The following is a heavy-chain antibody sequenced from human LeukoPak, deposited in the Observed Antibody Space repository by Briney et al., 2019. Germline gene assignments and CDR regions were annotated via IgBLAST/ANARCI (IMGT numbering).Heavy chain of an antibody. CDR2: VSADGRTQ. CDR3: AREFGHNRWYFDY. V-gene: IGHV3-30*04. Sequence: GGSLRLSCAASGFTFSSYAMHWVRQAPGKGLEWVTVVSADGRTQLYSDSVKGRFTISRDNSLNTLHLQMNSLRTEETAVYYCAREFGHNRWYFDYWGQGALVTVSS. CDR1: GFTFSSYA. J-gene: IGHJ4*02. D-gene: IGHD5-24*01.